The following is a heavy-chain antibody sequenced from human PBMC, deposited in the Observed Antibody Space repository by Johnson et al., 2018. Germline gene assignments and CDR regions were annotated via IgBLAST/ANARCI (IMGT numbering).Heavy chain of an antibody. CDR2: ISWNSDSI. Sequence: VQLQESGGGLVQXGRSLRLSCAASGFTFDEYAMHWVRQAPGKGLEWVSGISWNSDSIDYAASVRSRFTVSRDNARNSLYLQMNSLRPEDTARFYCAKADSGDSGTYRRGAFDIWGQGTMVTVSS. J-gene: IGHJ3*02. V-gene: IGHV3-9*01. CDR1: GFTFDEYA. D-gene: IGHD1-26*01. CDR3: AKADSGDSGTYRRGAFDI.